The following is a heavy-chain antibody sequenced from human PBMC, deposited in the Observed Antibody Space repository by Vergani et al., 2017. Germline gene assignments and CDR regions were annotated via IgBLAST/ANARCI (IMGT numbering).Heavy chain of an antibody. CDR1: GGTFSSYT. Sequence: QVQLVQSGAEVKKPGSSVKVSCKASGGTFSSYTITWVRQAPGHGLEWMGRILPTLNVANYAQNFQGRASITADMSTSTSYMDLGSLSSEDSAVYYCARTLGYGSGDSCYAGSPGVDYYYGLDVWGQGTTVTVSS. CDR2: ILPTLNVA. D-gene: IGHD2-15*01. J-gene: IGHJ6*02. V-gene: IGHV1-69*02. CDR3: ARTLGYGSGDSCYAGSPGVDYYYGLDV.